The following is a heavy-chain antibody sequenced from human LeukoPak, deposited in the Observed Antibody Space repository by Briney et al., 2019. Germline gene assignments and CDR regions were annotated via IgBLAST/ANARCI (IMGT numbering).Heavy chain of an antibody. CDR1: GFTFSSYW. Sequence: GGSLRLSCAASGFTFSSYWMHWVRQAPGKGLVWVSRINSDGSSTSYADSVKGRFTISRDNAKNTLYLQMNSLRAEDTAVYYCARVEEGYGSGRRENYYYYYMDVWGKGTTVTISS. CDR3: ARVEEGYGSGRRENYYYYYMDV. D-gene: IGHD3-10*01. J-gene: IGHJ6*03. V-gene: IGHV3-74*01. CDR2: INSDGSST.